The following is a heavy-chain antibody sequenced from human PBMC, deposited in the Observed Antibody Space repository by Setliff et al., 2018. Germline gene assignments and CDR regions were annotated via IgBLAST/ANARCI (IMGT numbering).Heavy chain of an antibody. D-gene: IGHD3-3*01. Sequence: SGPTLVNPTQTLTLTCTFSGFSLTTNGVGVGWIRQPPGKALEWLALIYYDDDRRYNPSVKNRLTITKDTSKNQVVLTMTNVDPVDTATYYCARGLWSGYFVLDFWGQGSLVTVSS. J-gene: IGHJ4*02. CDR1: GFSLTTNGVG. CDR2: IYYDDDR. V-gene: IGHV2-5*02. CDR3: ARGLWSGYFVLDF.